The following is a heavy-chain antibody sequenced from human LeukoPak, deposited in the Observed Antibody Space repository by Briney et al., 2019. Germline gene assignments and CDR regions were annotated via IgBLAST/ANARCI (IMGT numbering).Heavy chain of an antibody. CDR2: IYTSGST. CDR3: ARAALRYFDWLFPREDAFDI. J-gene: IGHJ3*02. D-gene: IGHD3-9*01. V-gene: IGHV4-59*10. Sequence: SETLSLTCAVYGGSISSYYWSWIRQPAGKGLEWIGRIYTSGSTNYNPSLKSRVTMSVDTSKNQFSLKLSSVTAADTAVYYCARAALRYFDWLFPREDAFDIWGQGTMVTVSS. CDR1: GGSISSYY.